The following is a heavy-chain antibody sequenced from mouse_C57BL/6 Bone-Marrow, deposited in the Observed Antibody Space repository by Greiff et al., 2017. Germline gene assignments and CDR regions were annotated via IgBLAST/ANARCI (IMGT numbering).Heavy chain of an antibody. V-gene: IGHV1-19*01. CDR1: GYTFTDYY. D-gene: IGHD2-4*01. J-gene: IGHJ4*01. Sequence: VQLQQSGPVLVKPGASVKMSCKASGYTFTDYYMNWVKQSHGKSLEWIGVINPYNGGTSYNQKFKGKATLTVDKSSSTAYMELNSLTSEDSAVYYCARMRGMITRTIDYWGQGTSVTVSS. CDR3: ARMRGMITRTIDY. CDR2: INPYNGGT.